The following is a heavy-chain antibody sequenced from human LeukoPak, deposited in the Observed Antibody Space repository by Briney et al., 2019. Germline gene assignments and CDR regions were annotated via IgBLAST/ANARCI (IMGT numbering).Heavy chain of an antibody. Sequence: PSETLSLTCTVSGGSISSYYWSWIRQPAGKGLEWIGRIYTSGSTNYNPSLKSRVTISVDTSKNQFSLKLSSVTAAGTAVYYCARGLSTMIVVVIHDAFDIWGQGTMVTVSS. J-gene: IGHJ3*02. D-gene: IGHD3-22*01. V-gene: IGHV4-4*07. CDR2: IYTSGST. CDR3: ARGLSTMIVVVIHDAFDI. CDR1: GGSISSYY.